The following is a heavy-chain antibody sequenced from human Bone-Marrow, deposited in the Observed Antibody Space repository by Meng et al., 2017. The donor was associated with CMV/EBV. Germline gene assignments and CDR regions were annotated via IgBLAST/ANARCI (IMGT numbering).Heavy chain of an antibody. Sequence: LRLSCAVYGGSFSGYYWSWIRQPPGKGLEWIGYIYYSGSTYYNPSLKSRVTISVDTSKNQFSLKLSSVTAADTAVYYCAWGHCSSTSCYSYYYYGMDVWGQGTTVTVSS. CDR3: AWGHCSSTSCYSYYYYGMDV. D-gene: IGHD2-2*02. CDR2: IYYSGST. CDR1: GGSFSGYY. J-gene: IGHJ6*02. V-gene: IGHV4-34*09.